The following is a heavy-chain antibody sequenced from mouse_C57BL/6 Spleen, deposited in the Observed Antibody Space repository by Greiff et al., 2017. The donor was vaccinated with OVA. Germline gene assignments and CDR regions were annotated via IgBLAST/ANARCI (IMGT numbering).Heavy chain of an antibody. D-gene: IGHD1-1*01. J-gene: IGHJ2*01. CDR3: ARFSYYYGSSSDY. V-gene: IGHV1-55*01. CDR1: GYTFTSYW. CDR2: LYPGSGST. Sequence: VQLQQPGAELVKPGASVKMSCKASGYTFTSYWITWVKQRPGQGLEWIGDLYPGSGSTNYNEKFKSKATLTVDTSSSTAYMQLSSLTSEDSAVYYCARFSYYYGSSSDYWGQGTTLTVSS.